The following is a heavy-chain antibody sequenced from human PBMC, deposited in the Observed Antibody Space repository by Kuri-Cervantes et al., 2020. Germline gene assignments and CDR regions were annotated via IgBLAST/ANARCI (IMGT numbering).Heavy chain of an antibody. V-gene: IGHV4-4*02. CDR2: ISHSGST. Sequence: SCAVSGCSISSSNWWSWVRQSPGKGQEWICEISHSGSTNYNPSLKSRPTISIDKSKNQFSLKLSSVTAADTAVYYCARLRGRIPQGFDPWGQGTLVTVSS. D-gene: IGHD4-17*01. CDR1: GCSISSSNW. J-gene: IGHJ5*02. CDR3: ARLRGRIPQGFDP.